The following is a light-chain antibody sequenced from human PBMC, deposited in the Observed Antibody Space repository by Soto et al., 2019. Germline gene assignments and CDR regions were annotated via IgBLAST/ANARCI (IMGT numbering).Light chain of an antibody. Sequence: QSVLTQPASVSGSPGQSITISCTGTSSDVGSYNLVSWYQQHPGKAPKLMIYEGSKRPSGVSNRVSGSKSGNTASLTISGLRAEDEADYYCCSYAGSSTVVFGGGTKLTVL. CDR3: CSYAGSSTVV. CDR1: SSDVGSYNL. CDR2: EGS. V-gene: IGLV2-23*01. J-gene: IGLJ2*01.